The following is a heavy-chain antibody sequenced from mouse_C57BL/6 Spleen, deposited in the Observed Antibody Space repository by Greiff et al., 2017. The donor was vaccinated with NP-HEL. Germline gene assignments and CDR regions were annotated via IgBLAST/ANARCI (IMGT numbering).Heavy chain of an antibody. J-gene: IGHJ2*01. CDR2: IRLKSDNYAT. CDR3: TVSTMVTTGFDY. D-gene: IGHD2-2*01. CDR1: GFTFSNYW. Sequence: EVKLMESGGGLVQPGGSMKLSCVASGFTFSNYWMNWVRQSPEKGLEWVAQIRLKSDNYATHYAESVKGRFTISRDDSKSSVYLQMNNLRAEDTGIYYCTVSTMVTTGFDYWGQGTTLTVSS. V-gene: IGHV6-3*01.